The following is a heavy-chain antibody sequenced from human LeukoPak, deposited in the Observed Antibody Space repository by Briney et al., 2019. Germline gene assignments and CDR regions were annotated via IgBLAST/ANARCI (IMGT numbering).Heavy chain of an antibody. D-gene: IGHD6-25*01. Sequence: SETLSLTCTVSGVSISSGGYYWSWIRQHPGKGLEWIGYIYYSGSSYYNPSLKSRIAISVDTSKNQFSLELSSVTAADTAVYYCASQAATTEEPFDFWGQGTLVTVPS. CDR2: IYYSGSS. J-gene: IGHJ4*02. CDR3: ASQAATTEEPFDF. CDR1: GVSISSGGYY. V-gene: IGHV4-31*03.